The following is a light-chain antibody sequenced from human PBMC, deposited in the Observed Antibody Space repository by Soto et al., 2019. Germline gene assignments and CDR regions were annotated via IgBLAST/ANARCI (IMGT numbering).Light chain of an antibody. Sequence: QSVLTQSPSASASLGASVKLTCALSSGHSSYAIAWHQQQPEKGPRALMKLNSDGSHTRGDGIPDRFSGSSSGAERYLTISSLQSEDEVDYYCQTWGTGILVFGGGTKLTVL. CDR2: LNSDGSH. CDR3: QTWGTGILV. V-gene: IGLV4-69*01. J-gene: IGLJ3*02. CDR1: SGHSSYA.